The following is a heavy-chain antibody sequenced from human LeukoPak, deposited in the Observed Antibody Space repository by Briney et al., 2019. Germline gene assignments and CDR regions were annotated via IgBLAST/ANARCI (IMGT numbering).Heavy chain of an antibody. D-gene: IGHD2-2*01. CDR1: GGTFSSYA. CDR3: ARGRVPSYYFDC. J-gene: IGHJ4*02. CDR2: IIPIFGTA. V-gene: IGHV1-69*05. Sequence: SVKVSCKASGGTFSSYAISWVRQAPGQGLEWMGGIIPIFGTANYAQKFQGRVTITTDESTSTAYMELSSLRSEDTAVYYCARGRVPSYYFDCWGQGTLVTVSS.